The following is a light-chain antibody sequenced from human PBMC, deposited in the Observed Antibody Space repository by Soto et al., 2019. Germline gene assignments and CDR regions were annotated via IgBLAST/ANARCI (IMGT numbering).Light chain of an antibody. J-gene: IGKJ4*01. V-gene: IGKV1-12*01. CDR2: AVS. CDR1: QGINSW. Sequence: DLQMTQSPSPVSASVGDRATITCRSSQGINSWVAWYQQKPGKAPKLPIYAVSSLQTGVPSMFSGSGSGTDFTLTTSSLQPKEVETDYWHQDNSFPRNFGGGTPVEIK. CDR3: HQDNSFPRN.